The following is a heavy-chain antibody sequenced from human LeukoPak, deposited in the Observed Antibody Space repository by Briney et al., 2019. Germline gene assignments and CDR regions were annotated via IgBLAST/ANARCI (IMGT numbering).Heavy chain of an antibody. CDR3: ARDNANYGDYDIHYFDY. Sequence: GSLRLSCAASGFTFSSYWMSWVRQAPGKGLEWVANIKQDGSEKYYVDSVKGRFTISGDNAKNSLYLQMNSLRAEDTAVYYCARDNANYGDYDIHYFDYWGQGTLVTVSS. CDR1: GFTFSSYW. CDR2: IKQDGSEK. D-gene: IGHD4-17*01. V-gene: IGHV3-7*01. J-gene: IGHJ4*02.